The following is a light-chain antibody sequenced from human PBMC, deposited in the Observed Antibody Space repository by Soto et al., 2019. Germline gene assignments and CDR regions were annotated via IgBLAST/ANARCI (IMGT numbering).Light chain of an antibody. CDR1: SSDVGGYNF. CDR3: SSYAGSNKFAV. CDR2: EVN. V-gene: IGLV2-8*01. Sequence: QSALTQPPSASGSPEQSVAVSCTGTSSDVGGYNFVSWYQQHPGKAPKLLIFEVNKRPSGVPDRFSGSKSGNTASLTVSGLQAEDEADYYCSSYAGSNKFAVFGGGTKLTVL. J-gene: IGLJ2*01.